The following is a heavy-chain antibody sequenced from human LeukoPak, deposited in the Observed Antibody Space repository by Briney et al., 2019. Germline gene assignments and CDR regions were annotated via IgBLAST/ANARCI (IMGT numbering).Heavy chain of an antibody. D-gene: IGHD2-2*01. CDR3: ARDRENIVLVPGAKRKTWYFDY. Sequence: SETLSLTCTVSGDSISNYYWSWIRQPPGKGLEWIGYVYSSGGTNYNPSLKSRVTISVDTSKNQFSLKLSSVTAADTAVYYCARDRENIVLVPGAKRKTWYFDYWGQGTLVTVSS. J-gene: IGHJ4*02. CDR1: GDSISNYY. CDR2: VYSSGGT. V-gene: IGHV4-59*01.